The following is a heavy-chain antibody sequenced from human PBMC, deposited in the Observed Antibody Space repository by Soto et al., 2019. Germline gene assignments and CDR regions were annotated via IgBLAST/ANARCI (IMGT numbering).Heavy chain of an antibody. D-gene: IGHD4-17*01. J-gene: IGHJ3*02. Sequence: EVQLLESGGGLVQPGGSLRLSCAASGFTFSSYAMSWVRQAPGKGPEWVSGISASGGRTYYADSVKGRSTISRDNSKNTLYLQRNSLRAEDTAVYYCAKDPNGDFVGAFDIWGQGTMVTVSS. CDR3: AKDPNGDFVGAFDI. CDR2: ISASGGRT. CDR1: GFTFSSYA. V-gene: IGHV3-23*01.